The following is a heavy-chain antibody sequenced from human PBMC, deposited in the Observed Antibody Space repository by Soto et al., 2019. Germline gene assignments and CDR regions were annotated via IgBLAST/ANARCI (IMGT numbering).Heavy chain of an antibody. Sequence: GWISAYNGNTNYAQKLQCRVTMTTDTSTSTAYLELRSLRSDDTAVYFCARVIITIFGVVTPPGGWFDPWGQGTLVTVSS. CDR3: ARVIITIFGVVTPPGGWFDP. D-gene: IGHD3-3*01. J-gene: IGHJ5*02. V-gene: IGHV1-18*01. CDR2: ISAYNGNT.